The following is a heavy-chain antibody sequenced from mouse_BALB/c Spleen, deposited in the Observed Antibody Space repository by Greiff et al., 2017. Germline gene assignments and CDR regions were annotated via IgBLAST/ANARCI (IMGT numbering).Heavy chain of an antibody. J-gene: IGHJ4*01. CDR3: ARDFDGYSYAMDY. CDR1: GFSLTSYG. CDR2: IWAGGST. Sequence: VQLQQSGPGLVAPSQSLSITCTVSGFSLTSYGVHWVRQPPGKGLEWLGVIWAGGSTNYNSALMSRLSISKDNSKSQVFLKMNSLQTDDTAMYYCARDFDGYSYAMDYWGQGTSVTVSS. D-gene: IGHD2-3*01. V-gene: IGHV2-9*02.